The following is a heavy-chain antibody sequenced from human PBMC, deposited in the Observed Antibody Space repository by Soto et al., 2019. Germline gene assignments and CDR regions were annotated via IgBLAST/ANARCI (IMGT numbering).Heavy chain of an antibody. J-gene: IGHJ4*02. V-gene: IGHV4-39*01. CDR2: IYYSGST. CDR1: GGSISSSSYY. CDR3: ARNGKEVTTRLDYFDY. D-gene: IGHD4-17*01. Sequence: SETLSLTCTVSGGSISSSSYYWGWIRQPPGKGLEWIGSIYYSGSTYYNPSLKSRVTISVDTSKNQFSLKLSSVTAADTAVYYCARNGKEVTTRLDYFDYWGQGTLVTVSS.